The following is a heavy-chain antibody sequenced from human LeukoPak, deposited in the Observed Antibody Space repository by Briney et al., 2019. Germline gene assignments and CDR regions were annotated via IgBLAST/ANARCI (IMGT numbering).Heavy chain of an antibody. Sequence: SETLSLTCIVSGGSISSYYWSWIRQPPGKGLEWIGYIYYSGSTNYNPSLKSRVTISVDTSKNQFSLKLSSVTAADTAVYYCARRDNSGSYNYWGQGTLVTVSS. V-gene: IGHV4-59*08. D-gene: IGHD1-26*01. CDR1: GGSISSYY. CDR3: ARRDNSGSYNY. J-gene: IGHJ4*02. CDR2: IYYSGST.